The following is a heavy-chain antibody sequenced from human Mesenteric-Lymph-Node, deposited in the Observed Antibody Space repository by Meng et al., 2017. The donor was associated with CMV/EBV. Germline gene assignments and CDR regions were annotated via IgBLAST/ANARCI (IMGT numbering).Heavy chain of an antibody. J-gene: IGHJ6*02. D-gene: IGHD2-2*01. CDR3: AGSSSNRSAIRGNYYYYAMDV. CDR2: ISWNSGSI. V-gene: IGHV3-9*01. Sequence: LSLTCAASGFTFDDYAMHWVRQAPGKGLEWVSGISWNSGSIGYADSAKGRFTISRDNAKNSLYLQMNSLRAEDTALYYCAGSSSNRSAIRGNYYYYAMDVWGQGTTVTVSS. CDR1: GFTFDDYA.